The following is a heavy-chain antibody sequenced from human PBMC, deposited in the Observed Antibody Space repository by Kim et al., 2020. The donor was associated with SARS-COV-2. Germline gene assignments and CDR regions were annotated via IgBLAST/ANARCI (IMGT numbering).Heavy chain of an antibody. V-gene: IGHV3-15*01. J-gene: IGHJ4*02. Sequence: DAAPVKGRFTISSDDSKDTLYLQMNSLKTEDTAVYYCTTEPIAAAGSGRWGQGTLVTVSS. D-gene: IGHD6-13*01. CDR3: TTEPIAAAGSGR.